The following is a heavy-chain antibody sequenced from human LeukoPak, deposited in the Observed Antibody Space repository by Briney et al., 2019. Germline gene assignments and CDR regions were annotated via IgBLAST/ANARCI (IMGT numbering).Heavy chain of an antibody. D-gene: IGHD3-22*01. CDR2: ISSSGST. CDR1: GDSISSGDYY. CDR3: ARGPYSYDSSGAFDI. V-gene: IGHV4-61*02. Sequence: SETLSLTCTVSGDSISSGDYYWSWIRQPAGKGLEWIERISSSGSTNYNPSLKSRVTISVDTSKNQFSLKLSSVTAADTAVYFCARGPYSYDSSGAFDIWGQGTMVTVSS. J-gene: IGHJ3*02.